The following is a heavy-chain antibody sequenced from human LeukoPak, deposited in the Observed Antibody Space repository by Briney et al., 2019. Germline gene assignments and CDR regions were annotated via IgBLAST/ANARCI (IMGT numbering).Heavy chain of an antibody. CDR1: GGSISSYY. CDR2: IYYSGST. D-gene: IGHD3-22*01. V-gene: IGHV4-59*01. Sequence: PSETLSLTCTVSGGSISSYYWSWIRQPPGKGLEWIGYIYYSGSTNYNPSLKSRVTISVDTSKNQFSLKLSSVTAADTAVYYCARANYYDSSGYYYAYDYWGQGTLVTVS. CDR3: ARANYYDSSGYYYAYDY. J-gene: IGHJ4*02.